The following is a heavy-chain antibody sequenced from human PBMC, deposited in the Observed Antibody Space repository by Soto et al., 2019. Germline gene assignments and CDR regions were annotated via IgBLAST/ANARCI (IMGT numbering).Heavy chain of an antibody. CDR3: ASLSGITSGYAHYGMDI. CDR2: IKYDGSSA. D-gene: IGHD1-26*01. CDR1: GFSFSAHW. Sequence: EVKLVESGGGLVQPGGSLRLSCAASGFSFSAHWMHWVRQAPGKGPVWVSRIKYDGSSADYAASVKGRVTVSRDNAKSMLYLQMNSLRAEDTAVYYCASLSGITSGYAHYGMDIWGHGTKVIVSS. V-gene: IGHV3-74*01. J-gene: IGHJ6*02.